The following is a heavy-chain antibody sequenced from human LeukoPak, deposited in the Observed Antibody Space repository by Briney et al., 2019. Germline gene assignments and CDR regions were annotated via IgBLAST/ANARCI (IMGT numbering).Heavy chain of an antibody. Sequence: SETLSLTCTVSGGSISSSSYYWGWIRQPPGKGLEWIGSIYYTGSTYYNPSLKSRVTISADTSKNQFSLKLSSVTAADTAVYYCARGKGGRYYYGSGSRYYYMDVWGKGTTVTVSS. CDR2: IYYTGST. D-gene: IGHD3-10*01. V-gene: IGHV4-39*07. CDR3: ARGKGGRYYYGSGSRYYYMDV. J-gene: IGHJ6*03. CDR1: GGSISSSSYY.